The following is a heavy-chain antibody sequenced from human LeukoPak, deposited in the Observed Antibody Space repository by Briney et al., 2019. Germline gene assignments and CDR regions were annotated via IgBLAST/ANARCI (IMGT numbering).Heavy chain of an antibody. CDR2: IRNKANGGTT. Sequence: PGRSLRLSCTTSGFTFSDYAVSWVRQAPGKGLEWIGFIRNKANGGTTEYAASVKGRFTISRDDSKTIAHLQMSSLKTEDTAVYYCSRFYSSGWASGAFDIWGKGTMVTVSS. CDR1: GFTFSDYA. J-gene: IGHJ3*02. V-gene: IGHV3-49*04. D-gene: IGHD3-22*01. CDR3: SRFYSSGWASGAFDI.